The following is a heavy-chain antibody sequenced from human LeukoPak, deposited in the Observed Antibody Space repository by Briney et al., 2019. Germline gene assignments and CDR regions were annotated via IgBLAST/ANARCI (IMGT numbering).Heavy chain of an antibody. CDR3: ARDLPMIPVYYMDV. CDR2: ISSSSSYI. J-gene: IGHJ6*03. Sequence: GGSLRLSCAASGFTFSSYSMNWVRQAPGKGLEWVSSISSSSSYIYYADSVKGRFTISRDNAKNTLYLQMNSLRAEDTAVYYCARDLPMIPVYYMDVWGKGTTVTVSS. V-gene: IGHV3-21*01. D-gene: IGHD3-22*01. CDR1: GFTFSSYS.